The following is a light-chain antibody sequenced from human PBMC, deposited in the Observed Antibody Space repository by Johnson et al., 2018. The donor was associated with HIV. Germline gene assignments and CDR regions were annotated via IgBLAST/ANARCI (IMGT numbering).Light chain of an antibody. Sequence: QSVLTQPPSVSAAPGQKVTIPCSGSSSNIGNNYVSWYQQLPGTAPKLLIYDNNKRPSGIPDRFSGSKSGTSATLGITGLQTGDEADYYCGTWHSALSGGGVFGTGTRVTVL. V-gene: IGLV1-51*01. CDR3: GTWHSALSGGGV. CDR1: SSNIGNNY. J-gene: IGLJ1*01. CDR2: DNN.